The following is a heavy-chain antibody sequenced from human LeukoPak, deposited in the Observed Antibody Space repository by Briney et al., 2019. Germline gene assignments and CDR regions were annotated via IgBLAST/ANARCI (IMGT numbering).Heavy chain of an antibody. D-gene: IGHD2-21*02. CDR1: GFTFSSYW. Sequence: LGGSLRLSCAASGFTFSSYWMSWVRQAPGKGLVWVSHINSDGSTTSYADSVKGRFTISRDNAKNTLYLQMNSLRAEDTAVYYCARDSTYCGGDCSFDYWGQGTIVTVSS. J-gene: IGHJ4*02. CDR2: INSDGSTT. CDR3: ARDSTYCGGDCSFDY. V-gene: IGHV3-74*01.